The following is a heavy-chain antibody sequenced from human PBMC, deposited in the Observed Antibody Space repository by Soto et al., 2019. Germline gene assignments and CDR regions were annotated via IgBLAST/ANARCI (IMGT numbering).Heavy chain of an antibody. D-gene: IGHD2-21*02. CDR3: ARGKFCGGDCYRGEDCQH. CDR2: INYDSSST. Sequence: EVQLVESGGGLVQPGGSLRLSCAASGFTFSDYDMNWVRQAPGKGLEWISYINYDSSSTYYADSVKGRFTISRDNGENSLSLQMNSLRDEDTAVYYCARGKFCGGDCYRGEDCQHWGQGTLVTVSS. CDR1: GFTFSDYD. J-gene: IGHJ1*01. V-gene: IGHV3-48*02.